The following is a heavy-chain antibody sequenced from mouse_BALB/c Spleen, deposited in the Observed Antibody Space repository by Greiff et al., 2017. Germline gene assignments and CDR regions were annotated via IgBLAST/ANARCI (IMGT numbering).Heavy chain of an antibody. J-gene: IGHJ4*01. Sequence: VQVVESGAELAKPGASVKMSCKASGYTFTSYWMHWVKQRPGQGLEWIGYINPSTGYTEYNQKFKDKATLTADKSSSTAYMQLSSLTSEDSAVYYCARYLPMDYWGQGTSVTVSS. CDR3: ARYLPMDY. CDR2: INPSTGYT. V-gene: IGHV1-7*01. CDR1: GYTFTSYW.